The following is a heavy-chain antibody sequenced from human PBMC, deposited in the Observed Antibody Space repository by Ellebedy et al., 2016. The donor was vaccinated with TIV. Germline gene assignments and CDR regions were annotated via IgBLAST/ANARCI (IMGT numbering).Heavy chain of an antibody. J-gene: IGHJ3*02. CDR2: ISSSSSTI. D-gene: IGHD4-23*01. CDR1: GFTFSSYS. V-gene: IGHV3-48*02. Sequence: PGGSLRLSCAASGFTFSSYSMNWVRQAPGKGLEWVSYISSSSSTIYYADSVKGRFTISRDNAKNSLYLQMNSLRDEDTAVYYCARDRTTVVTPGAFDIWGQGTMVTVSS. CDR3: ARDRTTVVTPGAFDI.